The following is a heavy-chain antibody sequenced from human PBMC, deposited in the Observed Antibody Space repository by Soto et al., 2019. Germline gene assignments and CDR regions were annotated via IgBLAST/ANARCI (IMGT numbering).Heavy chain of an antibody. CDR1: GGTFSSYA. CDR3: ARDKYYYDSSGYRIWFDP. D-gene: IGHD3-22*01. V-gene: IGHV1-69*06. Sequence: SVKVSCKASGGTFSSYAISWVRQAPGQGLEWMGGIIPIFGTATYAQKFQGRVTITADKSTSTAYMELSSLRSEDTAVYYCARDKYYYDSSGYRIWFDPWGQGTLVTVSS. J-gene: IGHJ5*02. CDR2: IIPIFGTA.